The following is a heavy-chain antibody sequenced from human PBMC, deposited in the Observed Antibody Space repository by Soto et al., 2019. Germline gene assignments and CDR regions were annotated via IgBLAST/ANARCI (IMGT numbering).Heavy chain of an antibody. V-gene: IGHV1-18*04. D-gene: IGHD4-17*01. CDR1: GYTFTSYG. CDR3: ARVRPSPDYGDFRDYYYYGMDV. Sequence: GASVKVSCKASGYTFTSYGISWVRQAPGQGLEWMGWISAYNGNTNYAQKLQGRVTMTTDTSTSTAYMELRSLRSDDTAVYYCARVRPSPDYGDFRDYYYYGMDVWGQGTTVTV. J-gene: IGHJ6*02. CDR2: ISAYNGNT.